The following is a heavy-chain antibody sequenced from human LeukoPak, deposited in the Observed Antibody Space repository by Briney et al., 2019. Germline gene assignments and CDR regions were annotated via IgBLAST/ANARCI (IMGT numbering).Heavy chain of an antibody. V-gene: IGHV1-69*13. CDR1: GGTFSSYA. CDR3: ARFSDTAMAHFDY. D-gene: IGHD5-18*01. Sequence: ASVKVSCKASGGTFSSYAISWVRQAPGQGLEWMGGIIPIFGTANYAQKFQGRVTITADESTSTAYMELRSLRSDDTAVYYCARFSDTAMAHFDYWGQGTLVTVSS. CDR2: IIPIFGTA. J-gene: IGHJ4*02.